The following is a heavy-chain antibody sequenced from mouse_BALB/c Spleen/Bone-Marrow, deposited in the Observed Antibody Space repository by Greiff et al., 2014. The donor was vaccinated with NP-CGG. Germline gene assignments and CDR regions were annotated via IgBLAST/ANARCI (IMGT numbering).Heavy chain of an antibody. D-gene: IGHD4-1*01. CDR1: GYTFSSYW. CDR3: ARGEDWWFAY. Sequence: QVQLQQSGAELMKPGASVKISCMATGYTFSSYWIDWIKQRPGHGLEWIGEILPGSGSTNYNEKFRGKATFTADPSSNTAFMQLSSLTSEDSAVYYCARGEDWWFAYWGQGTLVTVSA. CDR2: ILPGSGST. V-gene: IGHV1-9*01. J-gene: IGHJ3*01.